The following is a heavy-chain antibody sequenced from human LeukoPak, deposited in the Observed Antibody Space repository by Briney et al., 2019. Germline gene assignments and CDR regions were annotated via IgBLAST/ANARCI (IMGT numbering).Heavy chain of an antibody. CDR3: AKGAGVYCSGGSCYSDYYYGMDV. CDR1: GFTFDDYA. V-gene: IGHV3-9*01. CDR2: ISWNSGSI. Sequence: PGRSLRLSCEASGFTFDDYAMHWVRQAPGKGLEWVSGISWNSGSIGYADSVKGRFTISGDNAKNSLYLQMNSLRAEDTALYYCAKGAGVYCSGGSCYSDYYYGMDVWGQGTTVTVSS. D-gene: IGHD2-15*01. J-gene: IGHJ6*02.